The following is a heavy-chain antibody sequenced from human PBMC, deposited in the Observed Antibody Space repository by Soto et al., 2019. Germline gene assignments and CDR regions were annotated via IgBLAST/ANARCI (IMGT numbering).Heavy chain of an antibody. CDR2: ISVYNGNT. CDR3: ARDRRLGAGVWFDP. CDR1: GYPFRNYG. J-gene: IGHJ5*02. D-gene: IGHD6-13*01. V-gene: IGHV1-18*01. Sequence: GASVKVSCKASGYPFRNYGINYLRQAPGQGLEWMGWISVYNGNTQYAQNLQGRVTVTTDTSTNTAYMELTSLRSDDTAVYYCARDRRLGAGVWFDPWGQGTPVTVSS.